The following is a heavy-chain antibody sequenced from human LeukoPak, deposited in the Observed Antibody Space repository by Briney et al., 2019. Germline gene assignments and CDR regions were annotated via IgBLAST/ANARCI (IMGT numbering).Heavy chain of an antibody. Sequence: ASVTVSCTASGYTFTSYAMHWVRQAPGQRLEWMGWINAGNGNTKHSQKFQGRVTITRDTSASTAYMELSSLRSEDTAVYYCARVGGSGLDYWGQGTLVTVSS. CDR1: GYTFTSYA. CDR2: INAGNGNT. CDR3: ARVGGSGLDY. V-gene: IGHV1-3*01. J-gene: IGHJ4*02. D-gene: IGHD2-15*01.